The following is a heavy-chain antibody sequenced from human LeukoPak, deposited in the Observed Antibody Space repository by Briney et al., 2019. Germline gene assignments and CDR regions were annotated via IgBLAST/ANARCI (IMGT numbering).Heavy chain of an antibody. J-gene: IGHJ4*02. CDR3: ARDPVLGIPDYFDS. D-gene: IGHD2-21*01. V-gene: IGHV3-30-3*01. Sequence: GGSLRLSRAASGFTFSSYTMHWARQAPGKGLEWVAVISYDGGTKYYADSVQGRFSISRDNSKNTLFLQMTSLRAEDTAVFYCARDPVLGIPDYFDSWGQGALVTVSS. CDR2: ISYDGGTK. CDR1: GFTFSSYT.